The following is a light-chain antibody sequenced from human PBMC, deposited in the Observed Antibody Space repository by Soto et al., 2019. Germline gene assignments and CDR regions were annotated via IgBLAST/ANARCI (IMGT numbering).Light chain of an antibody. CDR2: EVS. V-gene: IGLV2-14*01. CDR3: SSYSSSNTSVL. Sequence: QSALTQPASVSGSPGQSITISCTGTSSDGGGYNYVSWYQQHPGKAPKLMIYEVSNRPSGLSNRFSGSKSGNTASLTISGLQAEDEADYYCSSYSSSNTSVLFGGGTKLTVL. J-gene: IGLJ2*01. CDR1: SSDGGGYNY.